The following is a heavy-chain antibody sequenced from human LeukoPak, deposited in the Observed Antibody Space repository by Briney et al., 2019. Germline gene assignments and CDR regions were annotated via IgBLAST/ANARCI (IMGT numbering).Heavy chain of an antibody. CDR2: MNPNSGNT. J-gene: IGHJ4*02. CDR3: ARLSRSLRSNAFDY. CDR1: GYTFTSYD. V-gene: IGHV1-8*03. Sequence: ASAKVSCKASGYTFTSYDINWVRQATGQGLEWMGWMNPNSGNTGYAQKFQGRVTITRNTSISTAYMELSSLRSEDTAVYYCARLSRSLRSNAFDYWGQGTLVTVSS. D-gene: IGHD4-11*01.